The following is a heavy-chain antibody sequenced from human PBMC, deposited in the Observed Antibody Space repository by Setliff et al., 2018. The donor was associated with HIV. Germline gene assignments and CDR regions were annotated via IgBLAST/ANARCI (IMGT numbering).Heavy chain of an antibody. CDR1: GVTSSSYW. Sequence: GALRLSCAVSGVTSSSYWVDWVRQAPGKGLVWVSRIHSDGSLTNYAVSVRGRFTISRDNTKNMVYLQMTGLSVEDTAVYYCGILHPGEWGQGTLVTVSS. D-gene: IGHD3-16*01. V-gene: IGHV3-74*01. CDR2: IHSDGSLT. J-gene: IGHJ4*02. CDR3: GILHPGE.